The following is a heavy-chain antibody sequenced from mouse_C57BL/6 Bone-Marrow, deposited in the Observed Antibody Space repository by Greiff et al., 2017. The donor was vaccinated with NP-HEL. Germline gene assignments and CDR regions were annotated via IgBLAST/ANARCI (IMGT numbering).Heavy chain of an antibody. CDR1: GYTFTDYY. J-gene: IGHJ1*03. Sequence: VQLQQSGPELVKPGASVKISCKASGYTFTDYYMNWVKQSHGKSLEWIGDINPNNGGTSYNQKFKGKATLTVDKSSSTAYMELRSLTSEHSAVYYCARGGYYYGSSPRYWYFDVWGTGTTVTVSS. V-gene: IGHV1-26*01. D-gene: IGHD1-1*01. CDR3: ARGGYYYGSSPRYWYFDV. CDR2: INPNNGGT.